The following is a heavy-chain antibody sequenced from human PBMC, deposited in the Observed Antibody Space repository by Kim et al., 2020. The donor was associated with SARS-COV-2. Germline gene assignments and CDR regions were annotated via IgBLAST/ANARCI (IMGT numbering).Heavy chain of an antibody. CDR1: GHFFTRDS. J-gene: IGHJ4*02. V-gene: IGHV1-3*01. D-gene: IGHD3-16*01. Sequence: ASVKVFCKTSGHFFTRDSIHWVRQAPGQGLEWMGGIDCGNGNTIYSQKFQGRVTFTTDTSASTAYKELSFMRSEDSAVYYCLGGFYFDYCGQGTLVTFYS. CDR2: IDCGNGNT. CDR3: LGGFYFDY.